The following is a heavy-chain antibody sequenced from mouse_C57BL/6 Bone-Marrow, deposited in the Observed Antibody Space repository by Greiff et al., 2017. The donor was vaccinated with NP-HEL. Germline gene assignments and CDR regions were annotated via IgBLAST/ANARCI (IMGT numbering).Heavy chain of an antibody. V-gene: IGHV5-16*01. CDR2: INYDGSST. J-gene: IGHJ4*01. CDR3: AREGGLRRRTYAMDY. CDR1: GFTFSDYY. D-gene: IGHD2-4*01. Sequence: EVKLVESEGGLVQPGSSMKLSCTTSGFTFSDYYMAWVRQVPEKGLDWVANINYDGSSTYYLESLKSRFIISRDNAKHILYLQMSSLKSEDTATYYCAREGGLRRRTYAMDYWGQGTSVTVSS.